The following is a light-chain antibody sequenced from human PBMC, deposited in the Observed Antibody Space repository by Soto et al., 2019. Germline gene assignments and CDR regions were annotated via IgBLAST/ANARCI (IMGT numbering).Light chain of an antibody. CDR3: SSYTSSSTLDYV. V-gene: IGLV2-14*01. Sequence: QSALTQPPSVSGSPGQSVTISCTGTSSDVGGYNYVSWYQQHPGRAPKLMIYEVSYRPSGVSNRFSGSKSGNTASLTITGLQAEDEADYYCSSYTSSSTLDYVFGTGTKVTVL. CDR2: EVS. J-gene: IGLJ1*01. CDR1: SSDVGGYNY.